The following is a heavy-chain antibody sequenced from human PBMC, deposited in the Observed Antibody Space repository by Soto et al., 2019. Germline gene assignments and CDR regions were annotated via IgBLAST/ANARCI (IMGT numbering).Heavy chain of an antibody. CDR2: INHSGST. CDR1: GGSFSGYY. J-gene: IGHJ6*02. V-gene: IGHV4-34*01. D-gene: IGHD1-7*01. CDR3: ARAGTTAYYYGMDV. Sequence: SENLSLTCAVYGGSFSGYYWILIRQPPGKGLEWIGEINHSGSTNYNPSLKSRVTISVDTSKNQFSLKLSSVTAADTAVYYCARAGTTAYYYGMDVWGQGTTVTVSS.